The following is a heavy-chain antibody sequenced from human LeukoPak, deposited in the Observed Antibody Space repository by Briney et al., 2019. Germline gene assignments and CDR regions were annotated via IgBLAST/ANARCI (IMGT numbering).Heavy chain of an antibody. J-gene: IGHJ4*02. V-gene: IGHV1-69*05. CDR3: ARAPEGATITEDYYFDY. CDR1: GGTFSSYA. D-gene: IGHD5-12*01. Sequence: GSSVKVSCKASGGTFSSYAISWVRQAPGQGLEWMGGIIPIFGTANCAQKFQGRVTITTDESTSTAYMELSSLRSEDTAVYYCARAPEGATITEDYYFDYWGQGTLVTVSS. CDR2: IIPIFGTA.